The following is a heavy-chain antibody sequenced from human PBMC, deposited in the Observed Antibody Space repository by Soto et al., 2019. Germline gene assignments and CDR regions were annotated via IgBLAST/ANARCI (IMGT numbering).Heavy chain of an antibody. CDR2: MDPNTGNS. J-gene: IGHJ4*02. V-gene: IGHV1-8*01. D-gene: IGHD1-1*01. CDR1: GYTFTSYD. Sequence: ASVKVSCKASGYTFTSYDIYWVRQATGQGLEWMGWMDPNTGNSGYAQKFQGRVTVTSDTSINTVHMELSSLRSEDTAVYYCARRAETNGWNGFGADKYYFDFWGQGTLVTVSS. CDR3: ARRAETNGWNGFGADKYYFDF.